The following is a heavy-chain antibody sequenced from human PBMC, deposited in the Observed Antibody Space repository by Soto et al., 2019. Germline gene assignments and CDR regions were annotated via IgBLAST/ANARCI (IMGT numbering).Heavy chain of an antibody. V-gene: IGHV3-30*18. CDR1: GFTFSSYG. Sequence: GGSLRLSCAASGFTFSSYGMHWVRQAPGKGLEWVAVISYDGSNKYYADSVKGRFTISRDNSKNTLYLQMNSLRAEDTAVYYCAKAVAGHFDYWGQGTLVTVSS. CDR3: AKAVAGHFDY. D-gene: IGHD6-19*01. CDR2: ISYDGSNK. J-gene: IGHJ4*02.